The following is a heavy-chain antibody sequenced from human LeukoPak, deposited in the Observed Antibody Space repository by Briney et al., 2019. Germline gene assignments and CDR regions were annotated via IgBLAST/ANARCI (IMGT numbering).Heavy chain of an antibody. CDR3: ARGHDVVVPAAILGDAFDT. J-gene: IGHJ3*02. CDR1: GGSFSGYY. Sequence: SETLSLTCAVYGGSFSGYYWSWIRQPPGKGLEWIGEINHSGSTNYNPSLKSRVTISVDTSKNQFSLKLSSVTAADTAVYYCARGHDVVVPAAILGDAFDTWGQGTMVTVSS. D-gene: IGHD2-2*02. CDR2: INHSGST. V-gene: IGHV4-34*01.